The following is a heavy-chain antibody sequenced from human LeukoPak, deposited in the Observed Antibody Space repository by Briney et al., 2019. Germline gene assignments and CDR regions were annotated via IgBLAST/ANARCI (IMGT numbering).Heavy chain of an antibody. J-gene: IGHJ4*02. D-gene: IGHD4-23*01. CDR2: ISSSSSYI. CDR3: ARNSNGGKYFDY. V-gene: IGHV3-21*01. CDR1: GFTFSNYE. Sequence: PGGSLRLSCAASGFTFSNYEMTWVRQAPGKGLEWVSSISSSSSYIYYADSVKGRFTISRDNAKNSLYLQMNSLRAEDTAVYYCARNSNGGKYFDYWGQGTLVTVSS.